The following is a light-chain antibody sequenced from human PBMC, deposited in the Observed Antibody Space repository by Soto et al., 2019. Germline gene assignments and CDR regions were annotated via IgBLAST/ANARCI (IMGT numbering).Light chain of an antibody. CDR1: SSTIGSNN. CDR3: STWDDSLSSVL. V-gene: IGLV1-47*01. Sequence: QSVLTQPPSASGTPGQRVTVSCSGSSSTIGSNNVAWYKKLAGSAPKLLIYENDQRPSGVPDRFSGSKSGTSASLAISGLRPEDVATYYCSTWDDSLSSVLFGGGTKVTVL. J-gene: IGLJ2*01. CDR2: END.